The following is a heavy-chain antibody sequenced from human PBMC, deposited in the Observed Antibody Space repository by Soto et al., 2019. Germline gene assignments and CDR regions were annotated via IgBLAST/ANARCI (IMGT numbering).Heavy chain of an antibody. J-gene: IGHJ4*02. CDR1: GFSLSTFGVG. CDR3: AHRKSGNGWDAGYFDY. CDR2: VYWDDDN. D-gene: IGHD5-12*01. V-gene: IGHV2-5*02. Sequence: QSTLKESGPTLVKPTQTLTLTCTFSGFSLSTFGVGVGWVRQPPGKALEWLVFVYWDDDNRYNPSLKSRLTVTRDTSKNQAVLTMANMDPADTGTYYCAHRKSGNGWDAGYFDYCGQGILVTVSS.